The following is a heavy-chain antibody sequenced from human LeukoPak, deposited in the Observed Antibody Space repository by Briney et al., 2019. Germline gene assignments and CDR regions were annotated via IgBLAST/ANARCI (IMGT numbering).Heavy chain of an antibody. J-gene: IGHJ4*02. Sequence: PSETLSLTCTVSGGSISTYYWSWIRQPPEKGLEWIGYISYSGSTNYNPSLRSRVTISVDTSKNQFSLKLTSVNAADTAVYYCARDRPGGSSLDYWGQGTLVTVSS. CDR3: ARDRPGGSSLDY. CDR2: ISYSGST. CDR1: GGSISTYY. V-gene: IGHV4-59*01. D-gene: IGHD6-13*01.